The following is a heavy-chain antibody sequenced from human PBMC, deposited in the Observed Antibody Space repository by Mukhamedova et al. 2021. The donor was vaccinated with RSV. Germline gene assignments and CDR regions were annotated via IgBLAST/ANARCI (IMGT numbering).Heavy chain of an antibody. V-gene: IGHV1-69*15. CDR2: IIPIFGTA. J-gene: IGHJ5*02. Sequence: VRQAPGQGLEWMGRIIPIFGTANYAQKFQGRVTITADESTSTAYMELSSLRSEDTAVYYCAHHVRFLEWPFDPWGQGTLVTVSS. CDR3: AHHVRFLEWPFDP. D-gene: IGHD3-3*01.